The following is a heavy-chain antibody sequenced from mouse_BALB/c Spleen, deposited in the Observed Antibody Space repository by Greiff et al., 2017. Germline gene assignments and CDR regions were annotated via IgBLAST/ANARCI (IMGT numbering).Heavy chain of an antibody. J-gene: IGHJ4*01. CDR1: GFTFSSYT. V-gene: IGHV5-12-2*01. CDR2: ISNGGGST. D-gene: IGHD1-1*01. CDR3: ARHTYYGSSPYAMDY. Sequence: EVKLVESGGGLVQPGGSLKLSCAASGFTFSSYTMSWVRQTPEKRLEWVAYISNGGGSTYYPDTVKGRFTISRDNAKNTLYLQMSSLKSEDTAMYYCARHTYYGSSPYAMDYWGQGTSVTVSS.